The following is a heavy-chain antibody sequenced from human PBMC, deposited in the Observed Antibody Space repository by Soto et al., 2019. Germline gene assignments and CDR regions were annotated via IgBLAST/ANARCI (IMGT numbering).Heavy chain of an antibody. CDR1: GGSINRNSW. D-gene: IGHD3-3*01. J-gene: IGHJ4*02. CDR2: IHDSGST. Sequence: QVQLQESGPRLVKPSGTLSLTCAVSGGSINRNSWWSWVRQPPGKGREWIGEIHDSGSTNHNPSLKTRVTISIDTSNNQFSLKMTSVTAADTATYYCTKNGFWSLDFWGRGTLVIVSS. CDR3: TKNGFWSLDF. V-gene: IGHV4-4*02.